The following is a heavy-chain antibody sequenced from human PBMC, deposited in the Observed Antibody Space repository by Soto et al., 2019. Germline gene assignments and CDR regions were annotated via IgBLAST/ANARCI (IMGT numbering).Heavy chain of an antibody. CDR2: IKPKSEGETA. Sequence: EMQLVQSGGGLVKPGGSLRLSCVASRFNFSAAWLNWIRQAPGKGLEWVGRIKPKSEGETADYTAPVRGRFTISRDDSQNTLHLQMDSLKTGDTAGYYFATVPYRSGTTWGLGVLVTVSS. J-gene: IGHJ4*02. D-gene: IGHD1-7*01. CDR1: RFNFSAAW. V-gene: IGHV3-15*07. CDR3: ATVPYRSGTT.